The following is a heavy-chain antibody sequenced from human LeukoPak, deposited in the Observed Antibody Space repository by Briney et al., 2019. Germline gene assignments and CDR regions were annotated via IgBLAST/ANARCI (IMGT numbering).Heavy chain of an antibody. CDR1: GFTFSSYG. CDR2: ISGSGSST. D-gene: IGHD1/OR15-1a*01. Sequence: GGSLRLSCAASGFTFSSYGMSWVRQAPGKGLEWVSAISGSGSSTYYADSVKGRFTISRDNSKNTLYLQMNSLRAEDTAVYYCARGWEQQGVGAFHVWGQGTMVTVSS. CDR3: ARGWEQQGVGAFHV. V-gene: IGHV3-23*01. J-gene: IGHJ3*01.